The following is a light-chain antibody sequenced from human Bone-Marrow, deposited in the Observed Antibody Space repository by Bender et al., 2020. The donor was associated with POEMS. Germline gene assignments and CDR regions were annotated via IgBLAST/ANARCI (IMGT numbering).Light chain of an antibody. V-gene: IGLV2-23*01. J-gene: IGLJ1*01. Sequence: SALTQPASVSGSPGQSITISCTGTSSDIGEYDLVSWYQQSPGEAPKLLIYEGTKRPAGIPHRFSGSTSGNTASLTISDLQAEDEADYHCCLYAGSGTYVFGTGTQVSVL. CDR3: CLYAGSGTYV. CDR1: SSDIGEYDL. CDR2: EGT.